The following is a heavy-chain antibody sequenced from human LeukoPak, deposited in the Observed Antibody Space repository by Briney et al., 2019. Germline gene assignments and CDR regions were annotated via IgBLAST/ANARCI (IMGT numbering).Heavy chain of an antibody. V-gene: IGHV1-69*05. D-gene: IGHD1-7*01. CDR3: ARTKITGTTDARGNWFDP. J-gene: IGHJ5*02. CDR2: IIPIFGTA. CDR1: GGTFSSYA. Sequence: VASVKVSCKASGGTFSSYAISWVRQAPGQGLEWMGGIIPIFGTANYAQKFQGRVTITTDESTSTDYMELSRLRSEDTAVYYCARTKITGTTDARGNWFDPWGQGTLVTVSS.